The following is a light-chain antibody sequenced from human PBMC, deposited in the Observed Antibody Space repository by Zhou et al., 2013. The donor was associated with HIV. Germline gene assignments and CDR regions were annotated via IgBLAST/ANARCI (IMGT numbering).Light chain of an antibody. CDR1: QDIRNS. CDR2: AAS. V-gene: IGKV1-9*01. CDR3: QQINSYPIT. Sequence: LTQSPGTLSLSPGERATLSCRASQDIRNSSAWYQQKPGKAPNLLIFAASTLLNGVPSRFSGSGSGTEFTLTITSLQPEDFATYYCQQINSYPITFGQGTRLDIQ. J-gene: IGKJ5*01.